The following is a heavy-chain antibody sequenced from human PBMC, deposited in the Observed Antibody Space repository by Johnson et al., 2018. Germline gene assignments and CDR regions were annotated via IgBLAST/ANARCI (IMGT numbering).Heavy chain of an antibody. CDR3: ASCIAARPYYFNGLDV. CDR2: INSDGSST. CDR1: GFTFSSYW. J-gene: IGHJ6*02. Sequence: EVGLVEAGGGLVQPGGSRGPSCAASGFTFSSYWMHWVRHAPGKGLVWVSRINSDGSSTNYAVSVKGRFTISRDTAKNTLSLQMNSLRADDTAVYYCASCIAARPYYFNGLDVWGQGTTVTVSS. D-gene: IGHD6-6*01. V-gene: IGHV3-74*02.